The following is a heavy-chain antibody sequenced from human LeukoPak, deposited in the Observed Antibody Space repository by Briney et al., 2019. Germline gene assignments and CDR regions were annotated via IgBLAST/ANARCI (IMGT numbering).Heavy chain of an antibody. V-gene: IGHV3-23*01. D-gene: IGHD1-26*01. CDR1: GFTFSNSL. CDR3: AKKGATTGDFDY. J-gene: IGHJ4*02. Sequence: GGSLRLSCAASGFTFSNSLMTWVRQAPGKGPEWVSAISSSGGDTYYADSVKGRFTISRDNSKDTLYLQMNSLRAEDTAVYYCAKKGATTGDFDYWGQGTLVTVSS. CDR2: ISSSGGDT.